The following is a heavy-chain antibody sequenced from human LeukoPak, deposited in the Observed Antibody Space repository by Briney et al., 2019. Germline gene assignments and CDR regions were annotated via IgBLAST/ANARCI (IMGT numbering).Heavy chain of an antibody. CDR2: INHSGST. J-gene: IGHJ4*02. CDR1: GGSFSGYY. V-gene: IGHV4-34*01. D-gene: IGHD4-17*01. Sequence: KPSETLSLTCAVYGGSFSGYYWSWIRQPPGKGLEWIGEINHSGSTNYNPSLKSRVTISVDTSRNQFSLKLSSVTAADTAVYYCARDTPTARLDYWGQGTLVTVSS. CDR3: ARDTPTARLDY.